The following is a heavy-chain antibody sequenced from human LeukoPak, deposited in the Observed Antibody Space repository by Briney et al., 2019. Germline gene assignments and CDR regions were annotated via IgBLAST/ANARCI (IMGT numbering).Heavy chain of an antibody. CDR2: ISSSSSTI. CDR3: AGASGSYFGYYYMDV. D-gene: IGHD1-26*01. V-gene: IGHV3-48*01. J-gene: IGHJ6*03. CDR1: GFTFSSYS. Sequence: GGSLRLSCAASGFTFSSYSMNWVRQAPGKGLEWVSYISSSSSTIYYADSVKGRFTISRDNAKDSLYLQMNSLRAEDTAVYYCAGASGSYFGYYYMDVRGKGTAVTVSS.